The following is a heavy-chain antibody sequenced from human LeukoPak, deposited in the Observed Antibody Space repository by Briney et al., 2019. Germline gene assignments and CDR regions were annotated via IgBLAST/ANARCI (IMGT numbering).Heavy chain of an antibody. CDR2: IRGSGGST. V-gene: IGHV3-23*01. Sequence: RGGSLRLSCAASGFTFSIYAMSWVRQAPGKGVEWVLAIRGSGGSTYYADSVKGRFTISRDNSKNTLYLQMNSLRAEDTAVYYCAKGSSGTAMVAYYFDYWGQGTLVTVSS. CDR3: AKGSSGTAMVAYYFDY. D-gene: IGHD5-18*01. J-gene: IGHJ4*02. CDR1: GFTFSIYA.